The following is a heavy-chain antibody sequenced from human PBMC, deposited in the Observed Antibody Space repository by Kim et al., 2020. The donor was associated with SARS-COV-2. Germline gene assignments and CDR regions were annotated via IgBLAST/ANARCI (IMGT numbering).Heavy chain of an antibody. Sequence: GGSLRLSCAASGFTFSSYAMSWVRQAPGKGLEWVSAISGSGGSTYYADSVKGRFTISRDNSKNTLYLQMNSLRAEDTAVYYCAKGALRYFDWGYYGMDVWGQGTTVTVSS. CDR1: GFTFSSYA. CDR3: AKGALRYFDWGYYGMDV. CDR2: ISGSGGST. J-gene: IGHJ6*02. D-gene: IGHD3-9*01. V-gene: IGHV3-23*01.